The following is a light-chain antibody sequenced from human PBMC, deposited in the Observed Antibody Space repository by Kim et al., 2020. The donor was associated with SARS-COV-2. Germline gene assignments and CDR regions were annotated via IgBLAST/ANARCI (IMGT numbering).Light chain of an antibody. CDR3: QTWGTGPNWV. J-gene: IGLJ3*02. CDR2: LNSDGSH. Sequence: VKLTCTLSSGHSSYAIAGHQQQPEKGPRYLMKLNSDGSHSKGDGIPDRFSGSSSGAERYLTISSLQSEDEADYYCQTWGTGPNWVFGGGTQLTVL. V-gene: IGLV4-69*01. CDR1: SGHSSYA.